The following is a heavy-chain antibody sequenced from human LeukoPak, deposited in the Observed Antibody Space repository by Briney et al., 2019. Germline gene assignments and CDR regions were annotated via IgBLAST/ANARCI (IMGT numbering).Heavy chain of an antibody. V-gene: IGHV5-51*01. CDR1: GYILTRNW. Sequence: GESLKISCKISGYILTRNWIGWVRQVPGKGLEWMGLAYPGDSGAKYSPSFQGQVTMSADKSISTAYLQWSSLKASDTAMYYCARRGRSSNYFDYWGQGTLVTVSS. CDR3: ARRGRSSNYFDY. D-gene: IGHD6-6*01. CDR2: AYPGDSGA. J-gene: IGHJ4*02.